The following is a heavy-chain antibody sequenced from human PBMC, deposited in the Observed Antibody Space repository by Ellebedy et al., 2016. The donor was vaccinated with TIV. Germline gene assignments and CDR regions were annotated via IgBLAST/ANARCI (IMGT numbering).Heavy chain of an antibody. CDR1: GFSLTNIIMG. V-gene: IGHV2-26*01. CDR2: IFSNDEK. J-gene: IGHJ4*02. CDR3: VRALKYCGGDCTYKFDF. D-gene: IGHD2-21*02. Sequence: SGPTLVKPKETLTLTCTVSGFSLTNIIMGVSWIRQPPGKALEWLAHIFSNDEKSYSTSLEARPSISKDTAKSQVVLTLANMDPLDTATYYCVRALKYCGGDCTYKFDFWGQGALVTVSS.